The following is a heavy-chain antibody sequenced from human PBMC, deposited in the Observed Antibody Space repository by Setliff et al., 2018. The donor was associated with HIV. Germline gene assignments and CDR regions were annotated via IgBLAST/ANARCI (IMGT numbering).Heavy chain of an antibody. CDR2: IAYSGTTMYT. J-gene: IGHJ4*02. CDR3: ARGSQRWLQSDSRYYFDY. V-gene: IGHV4-39*07. D-gene: IGHD5-12*01. CDR1: GGSFIGSSFQ. Sequence: SETLSLTCTVSGGSFIGSSFQSTWIRQTPGKGLEWIADIAYSGTTMYTNYNPSLESRVIVSEDTSRDQFFLRLSSVTAADTAVYFCARGSQRWLQSDSRYYFDYWGQGTLVTVSS.